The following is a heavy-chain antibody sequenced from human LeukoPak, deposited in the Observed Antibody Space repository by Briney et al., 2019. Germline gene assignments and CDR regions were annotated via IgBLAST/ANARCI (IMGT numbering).Heavy chain of an antibody. D-gene: IGHD6-13*01. V-gene: IGHV4-31*03. J-gene: IGHJ4*02. Sequence: SETLSLTCTVSGGSISSGGYYWSWIRQHPGKGLEWIGYIYYSGSIYYNPSLKSRVTISVDTSKNQFSLKLSSVTAADTAVYYCARARSSWYLDYWGQGTLVTVSS. CDR1: GGSISSGGYY. CDR3: ARARSSWYLDY. CDR2: IYYSGSI.